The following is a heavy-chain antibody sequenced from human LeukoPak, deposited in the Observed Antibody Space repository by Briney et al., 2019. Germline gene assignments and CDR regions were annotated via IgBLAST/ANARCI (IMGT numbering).Heavy chain of an antibody. Sequence: SQTLSLTCTVSGDSISSGSFCWNWIRQPAGKGLEWIGRIYTSGSTNYNSSLKSRLTMSLDTSRNQFSLRLSSVTAADTAVYYCAREDRHRLSGLVGFDPWGHGTLVTVSS. CDR2: IYTSGST. CDR1: GDSISSGSFC. J-gene: IGHJ5*02. V-gene: IGHV4-61*02. CDR3: AREDRHRLSGLVGFDP. D-gene: IGHD3/OR15-3a*01.